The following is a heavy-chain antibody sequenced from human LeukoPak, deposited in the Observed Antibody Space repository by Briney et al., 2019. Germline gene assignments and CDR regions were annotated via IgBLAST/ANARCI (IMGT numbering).Heavy chain of an antibody. CDR1: GFTFSSHA. J-gene: IGHJ6*02. CDR3: ARASRGMDV. V-gene: IGHV3-30*04. CDR2: ISYDGSNK. Sequence: PGRSLRLSCAASGFTFSSHAMHWVRQAPGKGLEWVAVISYDGSNKYYADSVKGRFTISRDNSKNTLYLQMNSLRAEDTAVYYCARASRGMDVWGQGTTVTVSS.